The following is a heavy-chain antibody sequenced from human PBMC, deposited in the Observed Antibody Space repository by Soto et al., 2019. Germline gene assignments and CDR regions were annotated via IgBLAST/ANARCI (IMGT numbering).Heavy chain of an antibody. D-gene: IGHD3-16*01. J-gene: IGHJ5*02. Sequence: QVQLQESGPGLVKPSGTLSLTCAVSNGSITSGNWWSWVRQPPGKGLEWIGDIYQTGSTNYNPSLRGRVIISVVKSKNNFALSLSSVTAADTAVYFCARVWGALAPIAGWFGPWGRGILVTVSS. CDR3: ARVWGALAPIAGWFGP. V-gene: IGHV4-4*02. CDR1: NGSITSGNW. CDR2: IYQTGST.